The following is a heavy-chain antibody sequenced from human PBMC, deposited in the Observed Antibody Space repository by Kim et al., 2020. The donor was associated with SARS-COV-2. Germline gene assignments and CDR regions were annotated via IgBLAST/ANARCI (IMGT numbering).Heavy chain of an antibody. CDR3: TRGRDEANYFDY. V-gene: IGHV3-21*01. J-gene: IGHJ4*02. CDR1: GFTFSSLM. CDR2: ISTGSAYM. Sequence: GFTFSSLMMSWVRQAPGKGLEGVSSISTGSAYMYYADSVKGRFTISRDNAKSSLCLQRNSLRAEDTAVYYCTRGRDEANYFDYWGQGTLV.